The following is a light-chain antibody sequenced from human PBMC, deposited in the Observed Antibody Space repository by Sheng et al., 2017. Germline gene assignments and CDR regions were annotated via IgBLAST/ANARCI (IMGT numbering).Light chain of an antibody. CDR3: QHRGT. CDR2: GAS. J-gene: IGKJ3*01. Sequence: EIVLTHSPGTLSLSPGGRATLSCRASQTVNNNYLAWYQQKPGQAPRLLIYGASTRATGIPDRFSGSGSGTDFTLTISSLEPEDFAVYYCQHRGTFGPGTNLDV. V-gene: IGKV3-20*01. CDR1: QTVNNNY.